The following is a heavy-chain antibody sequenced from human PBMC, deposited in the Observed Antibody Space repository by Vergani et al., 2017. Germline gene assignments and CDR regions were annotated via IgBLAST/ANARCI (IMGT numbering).Heavy chain of an antibody. CDR1: LFTFSSSP. CDR2: ISYDGSNK. CDR3: ARDGEATDYYGMDV. Sequence: QVQLVESGGGVVQPGRSLRLSCAPSLFTFSSSPMHFVRQAPAKGVLSVAVISYDGSNKYYADSVKGRFTISRDNSKNTLYLQMNSRRAEDTAVYYCARDGEATDYYGMDVWGQGTTVTVSS. D-gene: IGHD5-12*01. J-gene: IGHJ6*02. V-gene: IGHV3-30-3*01.